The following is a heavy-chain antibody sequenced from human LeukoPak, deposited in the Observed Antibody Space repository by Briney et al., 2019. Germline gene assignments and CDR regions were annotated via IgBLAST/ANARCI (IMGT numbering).Heavy chain of an antibody. CDR3: AKDDAWLQYND. CDR1: GFTFSRHG. V-gene: IGHV3-23*01. CDR2: ISPSGDIK. J-gene: IGHJ4*02. Sequence: GGSLKLSCVASGFTFSRHGMNWVRQAPGKGLEWVSGISPSGDIKYYVDSVKGRFTVSRDNSKNTLYLQINSLRDEDTAVYYCAKDDAWLQYNDWGQGTLVTVSS. D-gene: IGHD5-24*01.